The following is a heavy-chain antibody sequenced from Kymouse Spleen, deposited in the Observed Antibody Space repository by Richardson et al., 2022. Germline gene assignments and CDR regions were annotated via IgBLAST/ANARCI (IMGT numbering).Heavy chain of an antibody. CDR3: TTGGVLMVYAIVYYYYGMDV. V-gene: IGHV3-15*01. CDR2: IKSKTDGGTT. Sequence: EVQLVESGGGLVKPGGSLRLSCAASGFTFSNAWMSWVRQAPGKGLEWVGRIKSKTDGGTTDYAAPVKGRFTISRDDSKNTLYLQMNSLKTEDTAVYYCTTGGVLMVYAIVYYYYGMDVWGQGTTVTVSS. D-gene: IGHD2-8*01. J-gene: IGHJ6*02. CDR1: GFTFSNAW.